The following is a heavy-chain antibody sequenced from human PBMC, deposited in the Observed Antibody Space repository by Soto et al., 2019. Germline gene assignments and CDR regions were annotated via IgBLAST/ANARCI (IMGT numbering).Heavy chain of an antibody. D-gene: IGHD3-22*01. CDR3: ARDAYSYDDYGPEGHDFEV. Sequence: PSETLSLTCAVSGDSISGYYWSWIRQPPGKGLEWIGYIHHSGSTNYNPSLTGRLTISVDTSRNQFSLKLSSVTAADTAVYYCARDAYSYDDYGPEGHDFEVWGQGTMVTVSS. CDR1: GDSISGYY. CDR2: IHHSGST. J-gene: IGHJ3*01. V-gene: IGHV4-59*01.